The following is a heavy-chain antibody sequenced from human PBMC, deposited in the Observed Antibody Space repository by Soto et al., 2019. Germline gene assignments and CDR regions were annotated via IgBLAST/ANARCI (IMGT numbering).Heavy chain of an antibody. Sequence: VASVKVSCKASGYTFTGYYMHWVRQAPGQGLEWMGWINPNSGGTNYAQKFQGWVTMTRDTSISTAYMELSRLRSDDTAVYYCARGRAWNDVAFDIWGQGTMVTVSS. CDR2: INPNSGGT. J-gene: IGHJ3*02. CDR3: ARGRAWNDVAFDI. CDR1: GYTFTGYY. D-gene: IGHD1-1*01. V-gene: IGHV1-2*04.